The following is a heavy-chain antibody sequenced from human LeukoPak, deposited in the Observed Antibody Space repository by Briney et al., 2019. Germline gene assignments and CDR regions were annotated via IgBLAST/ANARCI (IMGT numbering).Heavy chain of an antibody. D-gene: IGHD3-9*01. J-gene: IGHJ4*02. CDR1: GFTLSSYA. Sequence: GGSLRLSCATSGFTLSSYAMSWVRQAPGKGLEWVSGIGASGGSTYYADSVKGRFTISRDNSKNTLYLQMNSLRTEDTAVYYRAKAEGYDILTGLDYWGQGTLVTVSS. CDR3: AKAEGYDILTGLDY. CDR2: IGASGGST. V-gene: IGHV3-23*01.